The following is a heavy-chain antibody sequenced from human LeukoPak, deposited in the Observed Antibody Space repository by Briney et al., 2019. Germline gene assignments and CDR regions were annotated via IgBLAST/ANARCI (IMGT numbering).Heavy chain of an antibody. CDR2: INTDGSST. CDR3: AELGITMIGGV. Sequence: GGSLRLSCAASGFIFRSYWMHWVRQAPGKGLVWVSRINTDGSSTYYADSVKGRFTISRDNAKNSLYLQMNSLRAEDTAVYYCAELGITMIGGVWGKGTTVTISS. CDR1: GFIFRSYW. J-gene: IGHJ6*04. V-gene: IGHV3-74*01. D-gene: IGHD3-10*02.